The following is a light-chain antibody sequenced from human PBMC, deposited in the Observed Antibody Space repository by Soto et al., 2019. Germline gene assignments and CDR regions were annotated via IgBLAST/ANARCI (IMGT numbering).Light chain of an antibody. CDR1: SSDVGAYIF. J-gene: IGLJ1*01. CDR2: DVN. V-gene: IGLV2-8*01. CDR3: VSFAGGTYV. Sequence: QSVLTQPPSASGSPGQSGTISCTGTSSDVGAYIFVSWYQQHPGKAPKLMVYDVNRRPPGVPDRFFGSKSGNTASLTVPGLQAEDEADYYCVSFAGGTYVFGTGTKVTV.